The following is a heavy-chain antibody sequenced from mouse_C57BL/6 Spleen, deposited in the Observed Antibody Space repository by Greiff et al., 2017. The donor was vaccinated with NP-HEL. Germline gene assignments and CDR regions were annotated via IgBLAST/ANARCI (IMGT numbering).Heavy chain of an antibody. CDR1: GYTFTDYE. CDR2: IDPETGGT. V-gene: IGHV1-15*01. Sequence: QVQLQQSGAELVRPGASVTLSCKASGYTFTDYEMHWVKQTPVHGLEWIGAIDPETGGTAYNQKFKGKAILTADKSSSTSYMELRSLTSEASAVYYCRIWGDLYYFDYWGQGTTLTVSS. J-gene: IGHJ2*01. CDR3: RIWGDLYYFDY. D-gene: IGHD1-1*02.